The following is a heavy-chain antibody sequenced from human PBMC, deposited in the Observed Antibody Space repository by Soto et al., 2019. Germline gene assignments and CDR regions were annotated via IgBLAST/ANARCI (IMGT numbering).Heavy chain of an antibody. CDR3: AIAVGYCTNGVCYLARREYNWFDP. D-gene: IGHD2-8*01. J-gene: IGHJ5*02. Sequence: ASVKVSCKVSGYTLTELSMHWVRQAPGKGLEWRGGFDPEDGETIYAQKFQGRVTMTEDTSTDTAYMELSSLRSEDTAVYYCAIAVGYCTNGVCYLARREYNWFDPWGQGTLVTVSS. V-gene: IGHV1-24*01. CDR1: GYTLTELS. CDR2: FDPEDGET.